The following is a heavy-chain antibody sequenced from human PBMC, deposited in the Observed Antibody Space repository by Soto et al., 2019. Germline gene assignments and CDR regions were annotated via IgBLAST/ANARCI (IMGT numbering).Heavy chain of an antibody. CDR3: ARGVYYYDSSGYYSDYYGMDV. CDR1: GFTFSSYE. J-gene: IGHJ6*02. V-gene: IGHV3-48*03. Sequence: GGSLRLSCAASGFTFSSYEMNWVRQAPGKGLEGVSYISSSGSTIYYADSVKGRFTISRDNAKNSLYLQMNSLRAEDTAVYYCARGVYYYDSSGYYSDYYGMDVWGQGTTVTVS. CDR2: ISSSGSTI. D-gene: IGHD3-22*01.